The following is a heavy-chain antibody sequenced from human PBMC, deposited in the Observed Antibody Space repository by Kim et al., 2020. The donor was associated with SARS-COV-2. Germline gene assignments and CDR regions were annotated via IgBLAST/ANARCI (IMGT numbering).Heavy chain of an antibody. CDR1: GFTVSSNF. D-gene: IGHD4-17*01. Sequence: GGSLRLSCAASGFTVSSNFMSWVRQAPGKGLEWVSVIYSGGTERYAESVKGRFTISRDYSKNTLYLQMNRLRVEDTGIYYCAREEDDFGANSGYFDYLG. CDR2: IYSGGTE. CDR3: AREEDDFGANSGYFDY. V-gene: IGHV3-66*01. J-gene: IGHJ4*01.